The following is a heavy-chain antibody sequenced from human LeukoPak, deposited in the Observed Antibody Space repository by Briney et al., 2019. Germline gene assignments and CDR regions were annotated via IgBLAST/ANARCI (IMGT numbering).Heavy chain of an antibody. CDR2: IYTSGST. V-gene: IGHV4-61*02. D-gene: IGHD6-13*01. J-gene: IGHJ6*03. CDR3: ARGGGSSWYGHYYYMDV. Sequence: SQTLSLTCTVSGGSISSGSYYWSWIRQPAGKGLEWIGRIYTSGSTNYNPSLKSRVTISVDTSKNQFSLKLSSVTAADTAVYYCARGGGSSWYGHYYYMDVWGKGTTVTVSS. CDR1: GGSISSGSYY.